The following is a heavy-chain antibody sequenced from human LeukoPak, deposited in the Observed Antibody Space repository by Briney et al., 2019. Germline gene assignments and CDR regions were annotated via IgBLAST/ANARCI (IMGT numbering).Heavy chain of an antibody. D-gene: IGHD6-13*01. Sequence: ASVKVSCKASGYTVTDQWIHWVRQAPGQGLEWLGWINSCSGGTNYAQKFEGRIAMTTDTSINTGYMETTRLTSDDTAVYYCARAHSSLRLYHFDYWGQGTLVTVSS. CDR3: ARAHSSLRLYHFDY. V-gene: IGHV1-2*02. J-gene: IGHJ4*02. CDR2: INSCSGGT. CDR1: GYTVTDQW.